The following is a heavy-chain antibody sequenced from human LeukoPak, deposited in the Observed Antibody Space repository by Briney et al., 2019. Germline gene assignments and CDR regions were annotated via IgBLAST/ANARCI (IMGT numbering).Heavy chain of an antibody. CDR2: ISYDGSNK. D-gene: IGHD2-15*01. CDR3: AKSRGGSFPGGFDP. CDR1: GFTFSSYA. J-gene: IGHJ5*02. V-gene: IGHV3-30*04. Sequence: GGSLRLSCAASGFTFSSYAMHWVRQAPGKGLEWVAVISYDGSNKYYADSLKGRFTISGDNSKNTLYLQMNSLRVEDTAIYYCAKSRGGSFPGGFDPWGHGTLVTISS.